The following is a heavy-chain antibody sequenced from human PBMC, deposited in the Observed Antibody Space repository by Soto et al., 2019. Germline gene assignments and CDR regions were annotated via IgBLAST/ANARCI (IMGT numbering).Heavy chain of an antibody. CDR3: ASSTSGVYVFHD. V-gene: IGHV1-69*02. D-gene: IGHD2-8*01. J-gene: IGHJ4*02. Sequence: QVQLVQSGAEVKNPGSSVKVSCKGSGDTFSRSTISWVRQVPGQRLEWMGRIIPVLGVENHAQNFQGRVMVTADKSTSTAYLELSSLKSEDTAIYYCASSTSGVYVFHDWGQGTLVTVSS. CDR1: GDTFSRST. CDR2: IIPVLGVE.